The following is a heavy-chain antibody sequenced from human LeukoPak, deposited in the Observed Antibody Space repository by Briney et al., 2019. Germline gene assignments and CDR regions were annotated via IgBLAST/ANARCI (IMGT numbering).Heavy chain of an antibody. D-gene: IGHD2-2*01. J-gene: IGHJ6*02. CDR3: AKDLYCSSTSCYWYYYGMDV. CDR1: GFTFSSYA. V-gene: IGHV3-30-3*01. Sequence: PGGSLRLSCAASGFTFSSYAMHWVRQAPGKGLEWVAVISYDGSNKYYADSVKDRFTISRDNSKNTLYLQMNSLRAEDTAVYYCAKDLYCSSTSCYWYYYGMDVWGQGTTVTVSS. CDR2: ISYDGSNK.